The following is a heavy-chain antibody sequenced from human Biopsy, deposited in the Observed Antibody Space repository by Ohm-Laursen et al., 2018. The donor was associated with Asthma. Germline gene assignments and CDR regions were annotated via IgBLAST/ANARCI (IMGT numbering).Heavy chain of an antibody. CDR3: AREGIAVAHFDF. J-gene: IGHJ4*02. Sequence: SLRLSCTASGLTFSSYAKHWVRQAAGKGLEWVAVISYDGSNKYYTDSVKGRFTISRDNSKNTLYLQMNRLRAEDTAVYYCAREGIAVAHFDFWGQGTLVTVSS. CDR2: ISYDGSNK. D-gene: IGHD6-19*01. CDR1: GLTFSSYA. V-gene: IGHV3-30-3*01.